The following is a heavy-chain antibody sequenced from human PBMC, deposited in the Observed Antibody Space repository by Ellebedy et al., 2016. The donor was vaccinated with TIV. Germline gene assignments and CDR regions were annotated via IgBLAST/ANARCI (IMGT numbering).Heavy chain of an antibody. Sequence: PGGSLRLSCAASGFSFSTHAMHWVRQAPGRGLKWVAVLSFSKSDEYYADSVKGRFTISRDNSENTLYLDMNDLKIEDTALYYCARPQNAYGFLYFLDHWGQGTLVAVSS. CDR1: GFSFSTHA. CDR3: ARPQNAYGFLYFLDH. V-gene: IGHV3-30*04. CDR2: LSFSKSDE. J-gene: IGHJ4*02. D-gene: IGHD2/OR15-2a*01.